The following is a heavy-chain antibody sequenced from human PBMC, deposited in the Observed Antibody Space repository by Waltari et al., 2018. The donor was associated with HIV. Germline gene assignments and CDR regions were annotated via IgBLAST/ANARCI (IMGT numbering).Heavy chain of an antibody. CDR3: ARVAPDGVGATGPFEN. J-gene: IGHJ4*02. CDR2: SYSGGST. V-gene: IGHV3-53*01. Sequence: VRLGESGGGLITPGGHLISPVAASNLPLGATPLHWVRQAPGKGLEWVSISYSGGSTYYADSVKGRFTISRDNSNNTLYLQMKRLRAEDTAVYYCARVAPDGVGATGPFENWGQGTLVTVSS. D-gene: IGHD1-26*01. CDR1: NLPLGATP.